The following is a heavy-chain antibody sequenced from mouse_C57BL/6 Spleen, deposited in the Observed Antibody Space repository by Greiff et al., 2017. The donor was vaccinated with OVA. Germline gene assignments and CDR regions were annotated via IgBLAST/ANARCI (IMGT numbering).Heavy chain of an antibody. J-gene: IGHJ3*01. CDR1: GYSFTGYF. D-gene: IGHD2-2*01. CDR3: AKGSYGYDDWVAY. CDR2: INPYNGDT. V-gene: IGHV1-20*01. Sequence: VQLQQSGPELVKPGDSVKISCKASGYSFTGYFMNWVMQSHGKSLEWIGSINPYNGDTFYNQKFKGKATLTVDKSSSPAHLELRSLTSEDSAVYYCAKGSYGYDDWVAYWGQGTLVTVSA.